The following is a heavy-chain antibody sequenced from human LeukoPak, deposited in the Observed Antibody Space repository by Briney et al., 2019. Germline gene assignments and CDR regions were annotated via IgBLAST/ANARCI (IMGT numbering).Heavy chain of an antibody. CDR1: GFTFSSYG. J-gene: IGHJ4*02. CDR2: IRYDESNK. D-gene: IGHD6-19*01. CDR3: ARGRDSSGWSLPGF. Sequence: GGSLRLSCAASGFTFSSYGMHWVRQAPGKGLEWVSFIRYDESNKYYADSVRGRFTISRDNSKNTLYLQMNSLRGEDTAIYYCARGRDSSGWSLPGFWGQGTLVTVSS. V-gene: IGHV3-30*02.